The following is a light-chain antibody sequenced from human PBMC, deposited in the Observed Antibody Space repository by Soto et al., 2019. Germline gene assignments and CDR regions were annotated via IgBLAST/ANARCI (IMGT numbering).Light chain of an antibody. V-gene: IGKV1-6*01. CDR3: QEYDNWPPWT. Sequence: AIQMTQSPSSLSASVGDTVTFTCRCRQALRNDVGWFQQRAGKPPKRLNYGISILQAGVTSRFSGSGSGTEFPLHVRGLESEDFAVYYCQEYDNWPPWTLGQGTKVDI. CDR2: GIS. CDR1: QALRND. J-gene: IGKJ1*01.